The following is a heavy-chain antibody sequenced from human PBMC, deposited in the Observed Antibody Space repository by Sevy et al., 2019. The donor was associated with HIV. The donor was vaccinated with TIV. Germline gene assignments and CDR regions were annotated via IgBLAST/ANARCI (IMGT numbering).Heavy chain of an antibody. CDR1: GFTFSDHY. J-gene: IGHJ4*02. V-gene: IGHV3-72*01. Sequence: GGSLRLSCAASGFTFSDHYMEWVRQAPGKGLEWVGRIRNKADSYTTEYAASVKGRFTISRDDSKNSLYLLMNSLKTADTVLYYCATHAGIAAAGRVFDYWGQGTLVTVSS. D-gene: IGHD6-13*01. CDR3: ATHAGIAAAGRVFDY. CDR2: IRNKADSYTT.